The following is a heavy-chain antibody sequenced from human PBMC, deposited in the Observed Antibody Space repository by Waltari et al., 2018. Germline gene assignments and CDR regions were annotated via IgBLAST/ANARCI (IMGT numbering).Heavy chain of an antibody. CDR3: ARETYGIDV. J-gene: IGHJ6*02. CDR1: GGPINSSY. V-gene: IGHV4-4*07. CDR2: FYTSGST. Sequence: QVQLQESGPGLVKLSATLSLTCPVPGGPINSSYWSWIRQSAGKGLEWIGRFYTSGSTNYNPSLKSRVTMSVDTSKKQFSLKLSSVTAADTAIYYCARETYGIDVWGQGTTVTVSS.